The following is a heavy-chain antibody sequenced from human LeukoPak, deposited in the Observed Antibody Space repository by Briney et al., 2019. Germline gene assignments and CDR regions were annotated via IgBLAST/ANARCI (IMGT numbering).Heavy chain of an antibody. CDR1: GFTFSSFA. Sequence: GGSLRLSCAASGFTFSSFAMNWVRQAPGKGLEWVSSVSDSDEHAFYADSVKGRSTVSRDNSKNTLFLQMNSLRAEDTAIYYCAKERDYGPADYWGQGTLVTVSS. CDR2: VSDSDEHA. J-gene: IGHJ4*02. CDR3: AKERDYGPADY. D-gene: IGHD4/OR15-4a*01. V-gene: IGHV3-23*01.